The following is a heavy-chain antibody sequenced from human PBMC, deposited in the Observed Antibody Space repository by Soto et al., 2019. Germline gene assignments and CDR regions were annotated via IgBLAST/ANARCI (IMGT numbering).Heavy chain of an antibody. CDR3: ARGVVVVVAATYYGMDV. D-gene: IGHD2-15*01. CDR1: GGTFSSYS. CDR2: IIPIFGTA. J-gene: IGHJ6*02. Sequence: SVNVSCKSSGGTFSSYSISWVRQAPGRGLEWMGGIIPIFGTANYAQKFQGRVTITADESTSTAYMELSSLRSEDTAVYYCARGVVVVVAATYYGMDVWGQGTTVTVAS. V-gene: IGHV1-69*13.